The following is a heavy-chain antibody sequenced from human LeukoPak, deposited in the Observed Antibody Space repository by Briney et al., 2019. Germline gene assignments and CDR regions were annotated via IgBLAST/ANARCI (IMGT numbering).Heavy chain of an antibody. V-gene: IGHV3-48*01. D-gene: IGHD3-10*01. CDR3: ASRGGAGQYYFYIDV. CDR2: ITSSSSTI. Sequence: GGSLRLSCAVSGFTFSTYSMNWVRQAPRKGLEWVSYITSSSSTIYHADSVKGRFTISRDNAKNSLYLQMNSLRAEDTAVYYCASRGGAGQYYFYIDVWGIGTTVSVSS. CDR1: GFTFSTYS. J-gene: IGHJ6*03.